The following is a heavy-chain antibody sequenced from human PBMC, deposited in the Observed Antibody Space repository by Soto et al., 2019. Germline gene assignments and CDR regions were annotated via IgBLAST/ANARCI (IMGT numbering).Heavy chain of an antibody. Sequence: QTLSLTCVISRNSGCNTVDTRNKIPQSQSRGVEWLGRTYYRSKWYNDYAVSVKSRITINPDTSKNQISLQLNSVTPEDTAVYYCVRLIGNSWLDYWGQGTLVTVSS. V-gene: IGHV6-1*01. J-gene: IGHJ4*02. CDR1: RNSGCNTVDT. D-gene: IGHD6-13*01. CDR2: TYYRSKWYN. CDR3: VRLIGNSWLDY.